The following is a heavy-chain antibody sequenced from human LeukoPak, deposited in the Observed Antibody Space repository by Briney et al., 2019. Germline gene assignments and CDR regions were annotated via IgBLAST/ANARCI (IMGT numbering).Heavy chain of an antibody. V-gene: IGHV3-53*01. Sequence: GGSLRLSCAASGFTVSSNYMSWVRQAPGKGLEWVSVIYSGGSTYYADSVKGRFTISRDNSKNTLYLQMNSLRAEDTAVYYCARDHAGGASYYMDVWGKGTTVTISS. CDR3: ARDHAGGASYYMDV. CDR2: IYSGGST. J-gene: IGHJ6*03. CDR1: GFTVSSNY. D-gene: IGHD2-8*02.